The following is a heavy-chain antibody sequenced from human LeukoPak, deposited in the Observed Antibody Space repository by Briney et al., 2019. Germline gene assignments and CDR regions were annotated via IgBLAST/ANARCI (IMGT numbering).Heavy chain of an antibody. V-gene: IGHV3-33*01. D-gene: IGHD3-9*01. CDR2: IWYDGSNK. Sequence: GGSLRLSCAASGFTFSSYGMHRVRQAPGKGLEWVAVIWYDGSNKYYADSVKGRFTISRDNSKNTLYLQMNSLRAEDTAVYYCARGNILTGYSDWGQGTLVTVSS. CDR1: GFTFSSYG. J-gene: IGHJ4*02. CDR3: ARGNILTGYSD.